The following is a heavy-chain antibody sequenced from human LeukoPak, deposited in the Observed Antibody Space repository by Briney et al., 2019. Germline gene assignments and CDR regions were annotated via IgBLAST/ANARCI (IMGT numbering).Heavy chain of an antibody. CDR1: GYIFTDYY. D-gene: IGHD3-9*01. V-gene: IGHV1-2*06. CDR2: INPNSGGT. Sequence: ASVKVSCKASGYIFTDYYMHWVRQAPGQELGWMGRINPNSGGTSYAQKFQGRVTMTRDTSISTAYMELSRLRSDDTAVYYCARGTQTYYDILTGYARHWGQGTLVTVSS. J-gene: IGHJ4*02. CDR3: ARGTQTYYDILTGYARH.